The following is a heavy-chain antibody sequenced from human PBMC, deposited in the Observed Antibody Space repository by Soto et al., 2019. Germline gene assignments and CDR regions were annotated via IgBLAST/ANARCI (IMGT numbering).Heavy chain of an antibody. V-gene: IGHV4-39*01. CDR2: IYYTGNT. Sequence: SETLSLTCTVSGDSSVRSSSYYWGWFRQPPGKGLEWIGSIYYTGNTFYSPSFRSRLTMSVDTSKSQFSLKLRSVTAADTATYYCASEVSSTDGMDVWGQGTTVTVSS. CDR1: GDSSVRSSSYY. D-gene: IGHD2-15*01. J-gene: IGHJ6*02. CDR3: ASEVSSTDGMDV.